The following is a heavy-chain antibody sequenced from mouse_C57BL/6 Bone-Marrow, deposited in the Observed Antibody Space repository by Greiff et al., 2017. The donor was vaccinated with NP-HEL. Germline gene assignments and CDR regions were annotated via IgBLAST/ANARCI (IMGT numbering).Heavy chain of an antibody. CDR3: TTSYDGPVAY. CDR1: GFNIKDDY. D-gene: IGHD2-3*01. CDR2: IDPENGDT. Sequence: VQLQPSGAELVRPGASVKLSCTASGFNIKDDYMHWVKQRPEQGLEWIGWIDPENGDTEYASKFQGKATITADTSSNTAYLQLSSLTSEDTAVYYCTTSYDGPVAYWGQGTLVTVSA. J-gene: IGHJ3*01. V-gene: IGHV14-4*01.